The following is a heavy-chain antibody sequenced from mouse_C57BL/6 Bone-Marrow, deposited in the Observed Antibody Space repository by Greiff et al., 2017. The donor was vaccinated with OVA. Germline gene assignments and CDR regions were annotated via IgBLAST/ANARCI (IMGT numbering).Heavy chain of an antibody. J-gene: IGHJ3*01. V-gene: IGHV1-82*01. Sequence: VKLMESGPELVKPGASVKISCKASGYAFSSSWMNWVKQRPGKGLEWIGRIYPGDGDTNYNGKFKGKATLTADKSSSTAYMQLSSLTSEDSAVYCCAGGGGTGTFAYWGQGTLVTVSA. CDR3: AGGGGTGTFAY. D-gene: IGHD4-1*01. CDR2: IYPGDGDT. CDR1: GYAFSSSW.